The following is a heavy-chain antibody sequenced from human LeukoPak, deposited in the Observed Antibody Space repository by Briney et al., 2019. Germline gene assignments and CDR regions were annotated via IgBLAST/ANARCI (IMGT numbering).Heavy chain of an antibody. CDR2: IYYSGST. Sequence: SETLSLTCTVSGGSSRSSSYYWGWIRQPPGKGLVWIGSIYYSGSTYYNPSLKSRVTISVDTSNNPFSIKLTSETSPDTAVYYCARGRGYGPYFDYWGQGTLVTDSS. V-gene: IGHV4-39*01. CDR3: ARGRGYGPYFDY. CDR1: GGSSRSSSYY. J-gene: IGHJ4*02. D-gene: IGHD5-12*01.